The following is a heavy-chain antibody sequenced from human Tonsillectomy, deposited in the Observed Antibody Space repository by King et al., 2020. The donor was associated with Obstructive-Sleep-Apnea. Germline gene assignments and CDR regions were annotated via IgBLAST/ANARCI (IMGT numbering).Heavy chain of an antibody. J-gene: IGHJ3*02. CDR3: ARDLGWGAFDI. CDR1: GFTFSSYD. V-gene: IGHV3-13*04. CDR2: IGTAGDT. Sequence: QLVQSGGGLVQPGGSLRLSCAASGFTFSSYDMHWVRHATGKGLEWVSAIGTAGDTYYPGSVKGRFTISRENAKNSLYLQMNSLRAGDTAVYYCARDLGWGAFDIWGQGTMVTVSS. D-gene: IGHD4-23*01.